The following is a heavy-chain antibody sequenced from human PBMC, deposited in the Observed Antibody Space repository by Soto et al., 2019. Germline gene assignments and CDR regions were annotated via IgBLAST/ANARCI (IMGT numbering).Heavy chain of an antibody. D-gene: IGHD4-4*01. Sequence: SETLSLTCTVSGGSVSSGGYYWTWIRQLPGKGLEWLGYIYYSGTTNYNPPLKSRITISVDTSGNQFSLKLSSVTAADTAVYFCARTYCTTTACQAHGIDVWGQGTTVTSP. CDR1: GGSVSSGGYY. J-gene: IGHJ6*02. CDR3: ARTYCTTTACQAHGIDV. CDR2: IYYSGTT. V-gene: IGHV4-61*08.